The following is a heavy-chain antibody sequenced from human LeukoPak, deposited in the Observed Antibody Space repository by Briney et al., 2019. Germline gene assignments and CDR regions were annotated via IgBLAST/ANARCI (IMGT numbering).Heavy chain of an antibody. D-gene: IGHD3-22*01. V-gene: IGHV4-34*01. CDR3: ARGPHGYYDSSDYYFHYYYYYMDV. J-gene: IGHJ6*03. CDR2: INHSGST. Sequence: SETLSLTCAVYGGSFSGYYWSWIRQPPGKGLEWIGEINHSGSTNYNPSLKSRVTISVDTSKNQFSLKLSSVTAADTAVYYCARGPHGYYDSSDYYFHYYYYYMDVWGKGTTVTVSS. CDR1: GGSFSGYY.